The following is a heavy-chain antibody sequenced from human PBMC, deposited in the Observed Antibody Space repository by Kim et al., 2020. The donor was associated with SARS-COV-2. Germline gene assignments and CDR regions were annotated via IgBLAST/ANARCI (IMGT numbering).Heavy chain of an antibody. CDR3: ARDGGYHGRYSSGWSASDYYYYGMDV. CDR1: GFTFSSYQ. CDR2: ISSSGSTI. D-gene: IGHD6-19*01. J-gene: IGHJ6*02. Sequence: GGSLRLSCAASGFTFSSYQMNWVRQAPGKGLEWVSYISSSGSTIYYADSVKGRFTISRDNAKNSLYLQMNSLRAEDTAVYYCARDGGYHGRYSSGWSASDYYYYGMDVWGQGTTVTVSS. V-gene: IGHV3-48*03.